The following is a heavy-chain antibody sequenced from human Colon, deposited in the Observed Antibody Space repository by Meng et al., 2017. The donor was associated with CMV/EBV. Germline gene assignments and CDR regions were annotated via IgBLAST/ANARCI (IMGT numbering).Heavy chain of an antibody. V-gene: IGHV3-21*01. J-gene: IGHJ4*02. CDR2: ISSSSSYI. Sequence: GESLKISCAASGFTFSSYSMNWVRQAPGKGLEWVSSISSSSSYIYYADSVTGRFTISRDNAKNSLYLQMNSLRAEDTAVYYCARDKPSGGAGTFDYWGQGTLVTVSS. D-gene: IGHD1-1*01. CDR3: ARDKPSGGAGTFDY. CDR1: GFTFSSYS.